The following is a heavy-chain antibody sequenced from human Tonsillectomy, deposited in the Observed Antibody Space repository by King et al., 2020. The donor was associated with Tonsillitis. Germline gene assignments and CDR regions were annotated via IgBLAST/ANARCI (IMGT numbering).Heavy chain of an antibody. J-gene: IGHJ4*02. V-gene: IGHV3-21*01. CDR3: ARDLLPYRAVGEFAF. Sequence: VQLVESGGGLVKPGGSLRLSCAASGFTFSTYSMNWVRQSPGKGLEWVSSISSSGTYIYYADSLEGRFTISRDNDKNSLYLQMSSLTAEDTAVSFCARDLLPYRAVGEFAFGGQGTLVTVSS. CDR1: GFTFSTYS. D-gene: IGHD3-16*01. CDR2: ISSSGTYI.